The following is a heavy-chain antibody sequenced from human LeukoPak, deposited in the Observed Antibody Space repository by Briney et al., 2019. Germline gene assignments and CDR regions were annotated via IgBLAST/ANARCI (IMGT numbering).Heavy chain of an antibody. J-gene: IGHJ3*02. CDR2: INPSGDST. CDR1: GYSFILYG. V-gene: IGHV1-46*01. CDR3: ARGRHSYESSDYYYEGDAFDI. D-gene: IGHD3-22*01. Sequence: ASVKVSCKTSGYSFILYGISWVRQAPGQGPEWMGIINPSGDSTSSAQTFQGRVTMTRDMSTSTVYMALSSLRTEDTAVYYCARGRHSYESSDYYYEGDAFDIWGQGTMVTVSS.